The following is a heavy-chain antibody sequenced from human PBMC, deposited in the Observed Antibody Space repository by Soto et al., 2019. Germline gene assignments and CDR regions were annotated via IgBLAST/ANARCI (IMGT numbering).Heavy chain of an antibody. CDR2: ISKSSTTI. CDR1: GFTLSTYS. V-gene: IGHV3-48*02. J-gene: IGHJ6*02. Sequence: EVQLVESGGGLVQPGGSLRLSCIASGFTLSTYSMTWVRQAPGKGLEWLSYISKSSTTINYADWVKGRFTISRDNAKNSVYLEMSSLRDEDSAVYYCARDPPNFYYYGMDVWGQGTTVTVSS. CDR3: ARDPPNFYYYGMDV.